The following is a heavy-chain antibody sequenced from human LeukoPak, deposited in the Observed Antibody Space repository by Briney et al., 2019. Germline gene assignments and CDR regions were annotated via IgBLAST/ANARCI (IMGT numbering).Heavy chain of an antibody. J-gene: IGHJ5*02. CDR2: IYYSGRT. V-gene: IGHV4-31*03. CDR1: GGSISSGDY. Sequence: PSETLSLTCTVSGGSISSGDYWTWIRQHPGKGLEWIRYIYYSGRTFYNPSLKSRLTISVDTSKNQFSLKLSSVTAADTAVYYCARAPIYNEHADWFDPWGQGTLVTVSS. D-gene: IGHD5-24*01. CDR3: ARAPIYNEHADWFDP.